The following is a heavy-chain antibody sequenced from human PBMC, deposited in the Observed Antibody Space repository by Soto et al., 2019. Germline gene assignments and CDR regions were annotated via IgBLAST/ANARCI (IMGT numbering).Heavy chain of an antibody. D-gene: IGHD6-25*01. CDR3: ATATISPVSATLYHYGMDV. Sequence: QVQLVQSGAEVKKPGSSVKVSCQASGGTFNNFAFTWVRQAPGQGLEWLGGIMPVFHTTNIAQTFQDRITVTADDFTTTVYMEMTSLRYDDTAEYYCATATISPVSATLYHYGMDVWGQGTTVTVSS. CDR1: GGTFNNFA. CDR2: IMPVFHTT. V-gene: IGHV1-69*01. J-gene: IGHJ6*02.